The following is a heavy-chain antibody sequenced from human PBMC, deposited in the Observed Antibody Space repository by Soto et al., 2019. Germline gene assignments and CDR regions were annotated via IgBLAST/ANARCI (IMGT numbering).Heavy chain of an antibody. CDR2: ISSDGTST. CDR1: GGSLSGYY. J-gene: IGHJ2*01. V-gene: IGHV3-74*01. Sequence: VQLQQWGAGLLKPSETLSLNCAVNGGSLSGYYWSWIRQPPGKGLEWVSRISSDGTSTNNADSVKGRYTISRDNAKNTLYLQMSSLRAEDTAVYYCARNWYFDLWGRGTLVTVSS. CDR3: ARNWYFDL.